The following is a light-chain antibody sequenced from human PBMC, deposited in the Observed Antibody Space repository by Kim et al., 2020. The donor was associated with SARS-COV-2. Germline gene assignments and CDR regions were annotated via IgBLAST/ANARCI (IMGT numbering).Light chain of an antibody. CDR2: GKN. Sequence: FGQTVRITCQGDSLRSYYASWYQQKPGQAPGLVIYGKNNRPSGIPDRFSGSSSGNTASLTITGAQAEDEADYYCNSRDSSGNHDVVFGGGTQLTVL. CDR1: SLRSYY. V-gene: IGLV3-19*01. J-gene: IGLJ2*01. CDR3: NSRDSSGNHDVV.